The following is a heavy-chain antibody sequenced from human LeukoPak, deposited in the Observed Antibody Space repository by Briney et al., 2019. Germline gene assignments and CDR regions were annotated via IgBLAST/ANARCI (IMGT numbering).Heavy chain of an antibody. V-gene: IGHV5-51*01. J-gene: IGHJ4*02. Sequence: GESLKISCKGFGYNFSNYWIGWVRQMPAKGLEWMGIINPGDSSTRYSPSLQGQVTILSDKSINTAYLQWSSLKASDTAMYYCARRQCSGGSCYYFDSWGQGTLVTVSS. CDR2: INPGDSST. D-gene: IGHD2-15*01. CDR1: GYNFSNYW. CDR3: ARRQCSGGSCYYFDS.